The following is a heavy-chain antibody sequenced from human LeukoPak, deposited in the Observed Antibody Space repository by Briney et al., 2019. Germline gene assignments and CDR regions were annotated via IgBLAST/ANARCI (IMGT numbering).Heavy chain of an antibody. D-gene: IGHD2-8*01. CDR2: IGGIRGGT. CDR3: AKAQGYCADGDCFWAEGPYLEN. CDR1: GFTFTDYA. J-gene: IGHJ4*02. V-gene: IGHV3-23*01. Sequence: GASLRLSCAASGFTFTDYAMTWVRQAPGEGLEWVSAIGGIRGGTKYADSVKGRFTISRDISKDTLYLQMNSLRADDTAVYYCAKAQGYCADGDCFWAEGPYLENWGRGTLVTVSS.